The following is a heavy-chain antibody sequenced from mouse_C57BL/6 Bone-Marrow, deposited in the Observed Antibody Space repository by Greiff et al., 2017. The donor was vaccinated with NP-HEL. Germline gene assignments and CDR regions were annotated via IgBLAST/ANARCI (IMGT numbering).Heavy chain of an antibody. V-gene: IGHV1-50*01. D-gene: IGHD2-1*01. CDR3: AREGGYCNFPWFAY. CDR2: IDPSDSYT. J-gene: IGHJ3*01. CDR1: GYTFTSYW. Sequence: QVQLQQPGAELVKPGASVKLSCKASGYTFTSYWMQWVKQRPGQGLEWIGEIDPSDSYTNYNQKFTGKATLTVDTSSSTAYLQLSSLTSEDSAVYYCAREGGYCNFPWFAYWGQGTLVTVSA.